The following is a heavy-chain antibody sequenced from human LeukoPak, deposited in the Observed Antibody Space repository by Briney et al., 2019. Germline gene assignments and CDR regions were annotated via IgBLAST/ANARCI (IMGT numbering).Heavy chain of an antibody. V-gene: IGHV4-59*01. CDR2: IYYSGST. J-gene: IGHJ3*02. Sequence: SETLSLTCTVSGGSISSYYWSWIRQPPGKGLEWIGYIYYSGSTNYNPSLKSRVTISVDTSKNQFSLKLSSVTAADTAVYYCARWDTAITDAFDIWAKGQWSPSLQ. CDR1: GGSISSYY. CDR3: ARWDTAITDAFDI. D-gene: IGHD5-18*01.